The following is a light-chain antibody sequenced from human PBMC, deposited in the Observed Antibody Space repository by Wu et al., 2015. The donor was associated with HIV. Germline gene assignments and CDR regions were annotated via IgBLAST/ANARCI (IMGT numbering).Light chain of an antibody. CDR3: QQYGSSPIT. CDR2: EAY. J-gene: IGKJ5*01. CDR1: QSVGSLGSN. V-gene: IGKV3-20*01. Sequence: ENILMQSPGTLSVSPGERVTLFCNATQSVGSLGSNWLAWYQHKPGQSPRLLIYEAYKKAAGVSDRFSGAGSGTGFSLTITRLQTDDFAILFCQQYGSSPITFGPGTRL.